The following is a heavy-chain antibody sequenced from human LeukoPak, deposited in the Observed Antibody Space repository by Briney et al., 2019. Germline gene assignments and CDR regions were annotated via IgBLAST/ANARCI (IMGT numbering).Heavy chain of an antibody. CDR1: GFTLSSNA. CDR2: ISSSSSSI. V-gene: IGHV3-48*01. J-gene: IGHJ3*02. CDR3: AREDYSSSPNAFDI. Sequence: PGGSLRLSCAASGFTLSSNARNGSRKVPGKGLEGFSYISSSSSSIYYADSVKGRFTISRDNAKNSLYLQMNSLRAEDTAVYYCAREDYSSSPNAFDIWGQGTMVTVSS. D-gene: IGHD6-6*01.